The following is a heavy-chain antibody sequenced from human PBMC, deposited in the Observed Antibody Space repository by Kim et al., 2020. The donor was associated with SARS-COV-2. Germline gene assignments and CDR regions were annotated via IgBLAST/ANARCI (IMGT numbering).Heavy chain of an antibody. J-gene: IGHJ2*01. Sequence: GGSLRLSCAASGFTFSSYAMHWVRQAPGKGLEWVAVISYDGSNKYYADSVKGRFTISRDNSKNTLYLQMNSLRAEDTAVYYCARGRITIFGVVPMGWYFDLWGRGTLVTVSS. CDR1: GFTFSSYA. V-gene: IGHV3-30-3*01. CDR3: ARGRITIFGVVPMGWYFDL. CDR2: ISYDGSNK. D-gene: IGHD3-3*01.